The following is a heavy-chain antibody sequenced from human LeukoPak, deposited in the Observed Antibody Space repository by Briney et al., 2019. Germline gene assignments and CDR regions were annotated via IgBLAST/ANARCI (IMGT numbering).Heavy chain of an antibody. CDR2: IYHSGFT. Sequence: SETLSLTCTVSGGSISGYYWNWIRQPPGKGLEWIGFIYHSGFTSYNPSLKSRLTMSVDTSRNQFSLKLRSVTAADTAVYYCARDAEMATPYYYAMDVWGQGTTVTVSS. J-gene: IGHJ6*02. D-gene: IGHD5-24*01. CDR1: GGSISGYY. V-gene: IGHV4-59*01. CDR3: ARDAEMATPYYYAMDV.